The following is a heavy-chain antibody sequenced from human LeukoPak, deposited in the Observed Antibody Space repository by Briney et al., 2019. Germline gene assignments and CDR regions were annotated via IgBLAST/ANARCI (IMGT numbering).Heavy chain of an antibody. J-gene: IGHJ4*02. CDR2: IYTSGST. CDR3: ARGRGYSYGYFVY. Sequence: SETLSLTCTVSGGSISSGSYYWSWIRQPAGKGLEWSGRIYTSGSTNYNPSLKSRVTISVDTSKNQFSLKLSSVTAADTAVYYCARGRGYSYGYFVYWGQGTLVTVSS. V-gene: IGHV4-61*02. D-gene: IGHD5-18*01. CDR1: GGSISSGSYY.